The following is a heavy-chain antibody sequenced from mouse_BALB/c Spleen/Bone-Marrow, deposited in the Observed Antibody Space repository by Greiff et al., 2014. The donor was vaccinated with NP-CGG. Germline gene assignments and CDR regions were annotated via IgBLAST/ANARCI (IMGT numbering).Heavy chain of an antibody. Sequence: QVPLQQSGAELVRPGASVKLSCKTSGYIFTSYWIHWVKQRSGQGLAWIARTYPGTGSTYYNEKFKGKATLTADKSSSTAYMQSSSMKAEAAAVYFGARTVNPAIDYWGQGTSVTVSA. V-gene: IGHV1S132*01. CDR1: GYIFTSYW. J-gene: IGHJ4*01. CDR3: ARTVNPAIDY. CDR2: TYPGTGST.